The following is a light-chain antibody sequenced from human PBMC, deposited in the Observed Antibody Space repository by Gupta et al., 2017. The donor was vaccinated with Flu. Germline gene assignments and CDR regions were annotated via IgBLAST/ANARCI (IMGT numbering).Light chain of an antibody. Sequence: PSFLSASVGDRVTITCRASQSIRSYLGWYQQKPGKAPKLLMYATSTWQSGVPTRFSGSGSATDSTLTIRSLQPEDFATYFCQQGSSYPYTFGQGTKVEIK. V-gene: IGKV1-9*01. CDR2: ATS. CDR1: QSIRSY. CDR3: QQGSSYPYT. J-gene: IGKJ2*01.